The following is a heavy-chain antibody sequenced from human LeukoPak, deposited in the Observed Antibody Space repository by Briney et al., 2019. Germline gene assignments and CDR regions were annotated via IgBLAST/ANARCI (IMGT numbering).Heavy chain of an antibody. CDR3: AGYYCSSGTCRKYLDY. CDR2: ISAAGGIT. D-gene: IGHD2-15*01. V-gene: IGHV3-23*01. J-gene: IGHJ4*02. CDR1: GFTFSSYA. Sequence: GGSLRLSCAASGFTFSSYAMSWVRQAPGKGLEWVSTISAAGGITYYADSVKGRFTISRDNSKDTLFLQMSSLRAEDTAVYYCAGYYCSSGTCRKYLDYWGQGTLVTVSS.